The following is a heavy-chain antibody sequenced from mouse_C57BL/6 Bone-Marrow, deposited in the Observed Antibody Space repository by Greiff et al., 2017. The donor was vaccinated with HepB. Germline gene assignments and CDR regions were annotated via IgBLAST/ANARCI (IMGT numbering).Heavy chain of an antibody. Sequence: VQLQESGAELVKPGASVKMSCKASGYTFTSYWITWVKQRPGQGLEWIGDIYPGSGSTNYNEKFKSKATLTVDTSSSTAYMQLSSLTSEDSAVYYCAPIYYYGSSYDYFDYWGQGTTLTVSS. CDR1: GYTFTSYW. V-gene: IGHV1-55*01. CDR3: APIYYYGSSYDYFDY. CDR2: IYPGSGST. J-gene: IGHJ2*01. D-gene: IGHD1-1*01.